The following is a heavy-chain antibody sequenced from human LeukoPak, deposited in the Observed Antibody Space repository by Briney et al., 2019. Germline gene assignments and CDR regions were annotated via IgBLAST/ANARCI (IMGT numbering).Heavy chain of an antibody. J-gene: IGHJ4*02. CDR3: ARGAARCSGGHSFPD. CDR2: INSDGSST. V-gene: IGHV3-74*01. CDR1: GFSISNFW. D-gene: IGHD4-23*01. Sequence: GGSLRLSCAASGFSISNFWMHWVRQAPGKRLVWVSRINSDGSSTTYADSVKGRFTISRDNAKNALYLQANSLRAEDTAVYYCARGAARCSGGHSFPDWGRGTLVTVSS.